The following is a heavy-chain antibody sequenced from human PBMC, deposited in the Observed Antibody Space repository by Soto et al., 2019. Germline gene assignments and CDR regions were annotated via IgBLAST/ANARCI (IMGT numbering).Heavy chain of an antibody. Sequence: PGESLKISCKGSGYSFTSYWIGWVRQMPGKGLECMGIIYPGDSDTRYSPSFQGQVTISADKSISTAYLQWSSLKASDTALYYCAKSTGGTANGLDVWGQGTTVTVSS. CDR2: IYPGDSDT. D-gene: IGHD2-8*02. J-gene: IGHJ6*02. CDR1: GYSFTSYW. V-gene: IGHV5-51*01. CDR3: AKSTGGTANGLDV.